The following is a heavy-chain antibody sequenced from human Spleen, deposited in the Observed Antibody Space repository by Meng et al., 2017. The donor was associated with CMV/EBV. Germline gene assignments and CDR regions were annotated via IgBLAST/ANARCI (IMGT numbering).Heavy chain of an antibody. V-gene: IGHV3-7*01. CDR3: ARNGAVVPAAVNDY. Sequence: GGSLRLSCAASGFTFSSYWMSWVRQAPGKGLEWVANIKQDGSEKYYVDSVKGRFTISRDNAKNSLYLQMNSLRAEDAAVYYCARNGAVVPAAVNDYWGQGTLVTVSS. CDR1: GFTFSSYW. D-gene: IGHD2-2*01. J-gene: IGHJ4*02. CDR2: IKQDGSEK.